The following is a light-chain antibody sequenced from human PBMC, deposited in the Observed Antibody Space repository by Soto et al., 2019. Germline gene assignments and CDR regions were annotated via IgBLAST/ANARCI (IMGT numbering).Light chain of an antibody. CDR3: QQYNNWPWT. V-gene: IGKV1-39*01. J-gene: IGKJ1*01. CDR1: QSISNY. CDR2: AAS. Sequence: DIQMTQSPSSLSAFVGDRVTITCRASQSISNYLHWYQQKPGKAPKLLIFAASSLQSGVPSRFSGSGSGTDFTLTISSLQPEDFAVYYCQQYNNWPWTLGQGTKVDI.